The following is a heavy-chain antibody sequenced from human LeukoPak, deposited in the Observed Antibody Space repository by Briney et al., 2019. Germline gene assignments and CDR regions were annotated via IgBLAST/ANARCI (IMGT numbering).Heavy chain of an antibody. CDR2: ITASGTAM. D-gene: IGHD1-26*01. CDR1: GFTFSSYS. V-gene: IGHV3-48*02. J-gene: IGHJ4*02. Sequence: GGSLRLSCAASGFTFSSYSMNWVRQAPGKGLEWVSHITASGTAMFYADSVKGRFTISRDDAKNSLYLQMYSLRDEDTAVYYCASSGSYRFDYWGQGTLVTVSS. CDR3: ASSGSYRFDY.